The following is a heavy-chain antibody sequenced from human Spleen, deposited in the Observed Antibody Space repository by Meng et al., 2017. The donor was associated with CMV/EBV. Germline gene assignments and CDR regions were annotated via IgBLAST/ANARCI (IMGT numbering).Heavy chain of an antibody. J-gene: IGHJ5*02. CDR3: ARGGTIFGVVNANWFDP. V-gene: IGHV1-8*01. Sequence: YTFTNYEINWVRQATGQGLEWMGWMYPRSGNTDSVLKFQGRVTFTMNTSISTAYMELSSLRSEDTAIYYCARGGTIFGVVNANWFDPWGQGTLVTVSS. CDR2: MYPRSGNT. D-gene: IGHD3-3*01. CDR1: YTFTNYE.